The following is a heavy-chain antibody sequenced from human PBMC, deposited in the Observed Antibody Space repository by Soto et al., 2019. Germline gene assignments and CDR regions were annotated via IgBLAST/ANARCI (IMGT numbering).Heavy chain of an antibody. CDR3: AVPAGCSGGSCYSKRYAFDI. CDR2: IYYSGST. V-gene: IGHV4-59*01. CDR1: GASISSYY. Sequence: SETLSLTCTLPGASISSYYWSWIRQPAGMGLEWIGYIYYSGSTNYNPSLKSRVTISVDTSKNQFSLKLSSVTAADTAVYYCAVPAGCSGGSCYSKRYAFDIWSQGTMVT. D-gene: IGHD2-15*01. J-gene: IGHJ3*02.